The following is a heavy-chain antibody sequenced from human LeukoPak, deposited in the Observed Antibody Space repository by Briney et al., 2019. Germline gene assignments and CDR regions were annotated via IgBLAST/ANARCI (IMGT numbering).Heavy chain of an antibody. J-gene: IGHJ4*02. D-gene: IGHD1-1*01. CDR2: VSGSGGST. CDR3: ARGTGSANRGSFDY. Sequence: GGSLRLSCAASGFTFTTYAMTWVRQAPGKGLEWVSGVSGSGGSTYYADSVKGRVTISRDNSESTVYLQMNSLRADDTAVYYCARGTGSANRGSFDYWGQGTLVTVSS. CDR1: GFTFTTYA. V-gene: IGHV3-23*01.